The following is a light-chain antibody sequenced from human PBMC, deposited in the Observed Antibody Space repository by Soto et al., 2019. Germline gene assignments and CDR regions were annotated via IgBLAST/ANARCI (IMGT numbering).Light chain of an antibody. CDR1: RRDVGAYNR. J-gene: IGLJ1*01. CDR3: NAFTTTSTYV. V-gene: IGLV2-14*01. CDR2: EVS. Sequence: QSVLTQPASVSGSPGQSITICCTGTRRDVGAYNRASWYQQYTGQAPTVIIYEVSHRPSGVSYRFSGSKSGNTASLIISGLQAEDEADYYCNAFTTTSTYVFGTGTKVTVL.